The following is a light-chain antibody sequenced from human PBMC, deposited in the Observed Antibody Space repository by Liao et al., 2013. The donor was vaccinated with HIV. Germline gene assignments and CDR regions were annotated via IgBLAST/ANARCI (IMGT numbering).Light chain of an antibody. CDR3: QAWDISTHVV. CDR2: QDT. J-gene: IGLJ2*01. Sequence: SYELTQAPSVSVSPGQTASITCSGDKLGNRYTCWYQQKPGRSPVLVIYQDTKRPPGIPERFSGSNSGNTATLTISGTQAMDEADYYCQAWDISTHVVFGGGTKLTVL. V-gene: IGLV3-1*01. CDR1: KLGNRY.